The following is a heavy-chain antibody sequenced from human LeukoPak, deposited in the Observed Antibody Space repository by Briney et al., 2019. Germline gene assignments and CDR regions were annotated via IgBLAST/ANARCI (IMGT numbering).Heavy chain of an antibody. CDR1: GFSISSGYY. CDR3: ARALYSSSWYPWYFDL. CDR2: IYHSGST. V-gene: IGHV4-38-2*02. Sequence: SETLSLTCTVSGFSISSGYYWGWIRQPPGKGLEWIGRIYHSGSTYYNPSLKSRVTISVDTSKNQFSLKLSSVTAADTAVYYCARALYSSSWYPWYFDLWGRGTLVTVSS. D-gene: IGHD6-13*01. J-gene: IGHJ2*01.